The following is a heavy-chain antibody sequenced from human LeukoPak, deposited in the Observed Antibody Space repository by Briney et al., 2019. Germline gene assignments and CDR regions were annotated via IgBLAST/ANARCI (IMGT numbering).Heavy chain of an antibody. CDR2: IIPIFGTA. CDR3: ASRLDDSSGYYGY. D-gene: IGHD3-22*01. J-gene: IGHJ4*02. Sequence: SVKVSCKASGGTFSSYAISWVRQAPGQGLEWMGGIIPIFGTANYAQKFQGRVTITTDESTSTAYMELSSLRSEDTAVYYCASRLDDSSGYYGYWGQGTLVTVSS. CDR1: GGTFSSYA. V-gene: IGHV1-69*05.